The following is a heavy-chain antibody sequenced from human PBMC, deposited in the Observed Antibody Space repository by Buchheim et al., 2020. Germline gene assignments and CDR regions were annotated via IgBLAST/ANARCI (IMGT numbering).Heavy chain of an antibody. V-gene: IGHV3-30*18. J-gene: IGHJ4*02. CDR2: ISYDGSNK. CDR1: GFTFSSYG. D-gene: IGHD2-15*01. Sequence: QVQLVESGGGVVQPGRSLRLSCAASGFTFSSYGMHWVRQAPGKGLEWVAVISYDGSNKYYADSVKGRFTISRDNSKNTLYLQMNSLRAEDTAVYYCAKESNRGDGDIVVVVAASTLDYWGQGTL. CDR3: AKESNRGDGDIVVVVAASTLDY.